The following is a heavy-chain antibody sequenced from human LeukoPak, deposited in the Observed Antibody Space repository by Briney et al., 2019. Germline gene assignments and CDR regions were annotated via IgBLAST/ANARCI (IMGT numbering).Heavy chain of an antibody. CDR2: ITTSDGNT. J-gene: IGHJ4*02. CDR1: GFTFSSYT. CDR3: AKDGGLWVSAHWGDS. Sequence: GGPLRLSCAASGFTFSSYTMSWVRQAPGKGLEWVSTITTSDGNTYYADSVEGRFTVSRDNSKNTLYLQMNSLRAEDTAVYYCAKDGGLWVSAHWGDSWGRGTLVTVSS. V-gene: IGHV3-23*01. D-gene: IGHD7-27*01.